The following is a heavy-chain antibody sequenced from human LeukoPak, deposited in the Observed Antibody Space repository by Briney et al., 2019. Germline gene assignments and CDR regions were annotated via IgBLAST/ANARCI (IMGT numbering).Heavy chain of an antibody. J-gene: IGHJ2*01. Sequence: SETLSLACTVSGGSISSYYWSWIRQPPGKGLEWIGYIYYSGSTNYNPSLKSRVTVSVDTSKNQFSLKLSSVTAADTAVHYCARARHSPRYFDLWGRGTLVTVSS. CDR2: IYYSGST. D-gene: IGHD5-18*01. CDR1: GGSISSYY. V-gene: IGHV4-59*01. CDR3: ARARHSPRYFDL.